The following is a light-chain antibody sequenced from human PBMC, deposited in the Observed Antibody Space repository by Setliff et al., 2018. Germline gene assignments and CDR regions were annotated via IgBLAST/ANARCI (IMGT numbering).Light chain of an antibody. CDR1: SSNIGAGYD. J-gene: IGLJ1*01. Sequence: QSALTQPPSASGSPGQSVTISCTGSSSNIGAGYDVHWYQQLPGTAPKLLIYGNSNRPSGVPDRSSGSKSGTSASLAITGLQAEDEADYYCQSYDSSLSALYVFGTGTKVTVL. V-gene: IGLV1-40*01. CDR2: GNS. CDR3: QSYDSSLSALYV.